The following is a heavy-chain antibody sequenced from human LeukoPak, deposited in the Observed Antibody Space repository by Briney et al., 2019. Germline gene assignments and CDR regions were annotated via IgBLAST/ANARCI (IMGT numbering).Heavy chain of an antibody. CDR2: IYYTWRST. CDR1: GIVFSDYW. J-gene: IGHJ6*02. CDR3: ARSKAVAGFGSYYFGWT. Sequence: PGGSLRLSCAATGIVFSDYWFHWVRQIPGGGLVGVSRIYYTWRSTTYAASVKGRFTISRDNAKDTLFLQMNSLRVEDMGVYYCARSKAVAGFGSYYFGWTYGAKGPRSPSP. D-gene: IGHD6-19*01. V-gene: IGHV3-74*01.